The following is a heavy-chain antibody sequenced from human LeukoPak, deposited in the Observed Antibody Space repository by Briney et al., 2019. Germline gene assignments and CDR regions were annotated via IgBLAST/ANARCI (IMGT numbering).Heavy chain of an antibody. CDR3: ARHAVGLYYFDY. V-gene: IGHV4-4*02. CDR1: GGSIGASINSPNW. CDR2: IFHSGST. Sequence: SGTLSLTCAVSGGSIGASINSPNWWSWVRQPPGKGLEWIGEIFHSGSTNYNPSLKSRVTMSVDKSKNQFSLNLTSVTAADTAVYYCARHAVGLYYFDYWGQGTLVTVSS. J-gene: IGHJ4*02. D-gene: IGHD2-15*01.